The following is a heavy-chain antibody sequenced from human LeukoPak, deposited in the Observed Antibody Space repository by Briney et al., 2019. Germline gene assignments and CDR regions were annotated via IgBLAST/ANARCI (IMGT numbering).Heavy chain of an antibody. CDR1: GFSFSSFL. V-gene: IGHV3-7*01. CDR3: ARHGLDY. J-gene: IGHJ4*02. Sequence: GGSLRLSCAASGFSFSSFLMTWVRQAPGKGLEWVANIKEDGSEKYYVDSVKGRVTISRDNANKSLYLQMNSLRAEDTAVYYCARHGLDYWGQGTPVTVSS. CDR2: IKEDGSEK. D-gene: IGHD2-8*01.